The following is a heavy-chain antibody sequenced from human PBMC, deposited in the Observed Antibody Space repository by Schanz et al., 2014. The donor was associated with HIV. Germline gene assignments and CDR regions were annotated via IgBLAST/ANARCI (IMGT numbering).Heavy chain of an antibody. CDR3: AKDAARIYYDILTGPFDS. J-gene: IGHJ4*02. V-gene: IGHV3-9*01. D-gene: IGHD3-9*01. CDR2: ISWNSGSR. Sequence: EVQLVESGGGLVQPGRSLRLSCATSGFFLDDYAMHWVRQAPGKGLEWVSGISWNSGSRGYAESAKGRFTISRDNAKNSLYLQMNSLRGEDTALYYCAKDAARIYYDILTGPFDSWGQGTLVTVSS. CDR1: GFFLDDYA.